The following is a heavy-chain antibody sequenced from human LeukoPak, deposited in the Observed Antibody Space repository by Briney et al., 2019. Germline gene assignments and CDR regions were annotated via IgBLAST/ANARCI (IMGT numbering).Heavy chain of an antibody. J-gene: IGHJ5*02. CDR1: DESLNGYY. D-gene: IGHD1-14*01. CDR3: ASGSWSRRFAP. V-gene: IGHV4-34*01. Sequence: KPSETLSLTCAVYDESLNGYYWSWIRQPPGKGLEWIGEMNDSGRTTYNPSLESRATISAERSKNQFSLKLTSVTAADTAVYYCASGSWSRRFAPWGQGTLVTVSS. CDR2: MNDSGRT.